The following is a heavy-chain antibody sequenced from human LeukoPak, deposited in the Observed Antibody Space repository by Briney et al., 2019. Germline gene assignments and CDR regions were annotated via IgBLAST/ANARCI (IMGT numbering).Heavy chain of an antibody. J-gene: IGHJ3*02. Sequence: PGGSLRLSCAASGFTFSDYYMSWIRQAPGKGLEWVSYISKTASDIYYGDSVKGRFTISRDNAKNSLYLQMNSLRAEDTAVYYCARDHYDILTGYGINAFDIWGQGTMVTVSS. CDR2: ISKTASDI. CDR3: ARDHYDILTGYGINAFDI. D-gene: IGHD3-9*01. CDR1: GFTFSDYY. V-gene: IGHV3-11*04.